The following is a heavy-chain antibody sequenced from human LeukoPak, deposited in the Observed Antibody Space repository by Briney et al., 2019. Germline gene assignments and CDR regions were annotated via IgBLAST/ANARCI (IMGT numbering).Heavy chain of an antibody. CDR2: IYSGGST. CDR1: GFTVSSNY. CDR3: ARAVRSRAFDI. J-gene: IGHJ3*02. Sequence: GGSLRLSCGASGFTVSSNYMSWVHQAPGKGLEWVSVIYSGGSTYYADSVKGRFTISRHNSKNTLYLQMNSLRAEDTAVYYCARAVRSRAFDIWGQGTMVTVSS. V-gene: IGHV3-53*04. D-gene: IGHD2/OR15-2a*01.